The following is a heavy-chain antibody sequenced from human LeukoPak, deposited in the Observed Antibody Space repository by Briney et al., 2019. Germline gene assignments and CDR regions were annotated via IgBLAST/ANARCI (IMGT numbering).Heavy chain of an antibody. Sequence: GSLRLSCAASGFTFSRYRMSWVRQAPGKGLEWVANIKQDGSEKYYVDSVKGRFTISRDNAKNSLYLQMNSLRAEDTAVYYCARADGSTWANYYDYYGMDVWGQGTTVTVSS. CDR3: ARADGSTWANYYDYYGMDV. V-gene: IGHV3-7*01. J-gene: IGHJ6*02. D-gene: IGHD6-13*01. CDR1: GFTFSRYR. CDR2: IKQDGSEK.